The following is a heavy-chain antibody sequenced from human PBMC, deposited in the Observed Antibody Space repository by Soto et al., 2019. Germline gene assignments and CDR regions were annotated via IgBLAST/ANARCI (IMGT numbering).Heavy chain of an antibody. CDR2: IYDSGTT. D-gene: IGHD3-10*01. CDR1: GGSINDYY. V-gene: IGHV4-59*01. J-gene: IGHJ4*02. Sequence: SETLSLTCNVSGGSINDYYWSWIRQPPGKGLEWIGYIYDSGTTNYKPSLESRVTISVDTSKNQFSLTLTSVTAADTAVYYCARARVGRGRYFDYWGQGAQVTVSS. CDR3: ARARVGRGRYFDY.